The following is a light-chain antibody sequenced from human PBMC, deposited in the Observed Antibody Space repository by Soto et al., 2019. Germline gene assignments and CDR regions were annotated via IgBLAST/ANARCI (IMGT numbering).Light chain of an antibody. Sequence: QSVRTQPPSVSGTPGQRVIISCSGSSSNIGSNAVNWYQQLPGTAPKLLMASSNQRPSGVPDRFSGPKSGTSASLAISGLQSEDEADYYCATWDDSLNGVVFGGGTKLTVL. CDR2: SSN. CDR3: ATWDDSLNGVV. J-gene: IGLJ2*01. V-gene: IGLV1-44*01. CDR1: SSNIGSNA.